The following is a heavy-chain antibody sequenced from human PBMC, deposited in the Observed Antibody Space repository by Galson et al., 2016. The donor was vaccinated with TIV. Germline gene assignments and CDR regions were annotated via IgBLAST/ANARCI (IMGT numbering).Heavy chain of an antibody. CDR1: GFRFNEYE. Sequence: SLRLSCAASGFRFNEYEMSWVRQAPGKGLEWVSALSGGATNTYYSDSVKGRFTISRDNSQNKGFLEMDSLRVDDTAVYYCAKDRGYFEGFDHWGPGALVTVSS. CDR2: LSGGATNT. J-gene: IGHJ4*02. CDR3: AKDRGYFEGFDH. D-gene: IGHD6-25*01. V-gene: IGHV3-23*01.